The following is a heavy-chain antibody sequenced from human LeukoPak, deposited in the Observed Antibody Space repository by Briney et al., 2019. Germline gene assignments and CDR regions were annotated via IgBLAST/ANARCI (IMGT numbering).Heavy chain of an antibody. J-gene: IGHJ4*02. CDR1: GFTFDDYA. Sequence: PGRSLRLSCAASGFTFDDYAMHWVRQVPGKGLEWVSGISWNSGSIGYADSVKGRFTISRDNAKNSLYLQMNSLRAEDMALYYCAKDRSMVGQFDYWGQGTLVTVSS. D-gene: IGHD1-26*01. CDR2: ISWNSGSI. V-gene: IGHV3-9*03. CDR3: AKDRSMVGQFDY.